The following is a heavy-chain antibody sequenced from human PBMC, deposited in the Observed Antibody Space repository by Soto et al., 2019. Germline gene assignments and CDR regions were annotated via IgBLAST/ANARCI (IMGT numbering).Heavy chain of an antibody. CDR3: ARTPKLHQLVPTHFDY. D-gene: IGHD6-13*01. CDR1: GGSISSYY. V-gene: IGHV4-59*01. CDR2: IYYSGST. Sequence: SETLSLTCTVSGGSISSYYWSWIRQPPGKGLEWIGYIYYSGSTNYNPSLKSRVTISVDTSKNQFSLKLSSVTAADTAVYYCARTPKLHQLVPTHFDYWGQGTLVTVSS. J-gene: IGHJ4*02.